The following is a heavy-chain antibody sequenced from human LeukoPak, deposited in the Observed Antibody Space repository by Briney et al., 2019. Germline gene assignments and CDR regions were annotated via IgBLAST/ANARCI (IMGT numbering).Heavy chain of an antibody. V-gene: IGHV3-21*01. CDR3: ARDVKGRWELLGSHDY. J-gene: IGHJ4*02. CDR2: ISTSSSYI. Sequence: GGSLRLSCAASGFTFSNYSMDWVRQAPGKGLEWVSSISTSSSYIYYADSVKGRFTISRDNARNSLYLQMNSLRAEDTAVYYCARDVKGRWELLGSHDYWGQGTLVTVSS. D-gene: IGHD1-26*01. CDR1: GFTFSNYS.